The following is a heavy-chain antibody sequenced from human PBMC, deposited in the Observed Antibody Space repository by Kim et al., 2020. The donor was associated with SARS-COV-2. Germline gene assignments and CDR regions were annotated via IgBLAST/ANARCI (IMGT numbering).Heavy chain of an antibody. CDR3: VKVGQFLEWYY. D-gene: IGHD3-3*01. CDR1: GFTFSSYS. Sequence: GGSLRLSCSASGFTFSSYSMHWVRQAPGKGLEYVSAISSNGGSTYYADSVKGRFTISRDNSKNTLYLQMSSLRAEDTAVYYCVKVGQFLEWYYWGQGTLVTVSS. J-gene: IGHJ4*02. CDR2: ISSNGGST. V-gene: IGHV3-64D*09.